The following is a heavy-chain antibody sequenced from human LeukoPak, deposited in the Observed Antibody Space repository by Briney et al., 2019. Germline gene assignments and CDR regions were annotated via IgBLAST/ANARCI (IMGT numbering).Heavy chain of an antibody. CDR3: TITEDNWFDP. V-gene: IGHV3-23*01. D-gene: IGHD1-14*01. Sequence: GGSLRLSCAASGFTFSSYGMSWVRQAPGKGLEWVSAISGSGGSTYYADSVKGRFTISRDNAKNSLFLQMNSLRAEDTAVYYCTITEDNWFDPWGQGTLVTVSS. CDR1: GFTFSSYG. CDR2: ISGSGGST. J-gene: IGHJ5*02.